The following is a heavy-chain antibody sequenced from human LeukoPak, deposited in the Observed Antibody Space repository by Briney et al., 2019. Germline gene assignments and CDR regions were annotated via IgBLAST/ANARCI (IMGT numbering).Heavy chain of an antibody. J-gene: IGHJ5*02. D-gene: IGHD2-15*01. CDR1: GFTVSSNY. Sequence: GGSLRLSCAASGFTVSSNYMSWVRQAPGKGLEWVSVIYSGRSGGRTYYADSVKGRFTISRDNSKNTLYLQMNSLRAEDTAVYYCARGYCSGGSCYRDNWFDPWGQGTLVTVSS. CDR3: ARGYCSGGSCYRDNWFDP. V-gene: IGHV3-53*05. CDR2: IYSGRSGGRT.